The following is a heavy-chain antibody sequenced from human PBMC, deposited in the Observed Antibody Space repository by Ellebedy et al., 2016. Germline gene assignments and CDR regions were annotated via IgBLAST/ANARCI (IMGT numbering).Heavy chain of an antibody. CDR1: GGSFSGYF. J-gene: IGHJ4*02. Sequence: SETLSLTXAVSGGSFSGYFWNWVRQPPGKGLEWIGEINHTGRTNYNPSLKSRVTISLDTSKNQFSLKLTSVTAADTAVYYCARGRRWAKLDYWGQGNLVTVSA. CDR3: ARGRRWAKLDY. D-gene: IGHD4-23*01. V-gene: IGHV4-34*01. CDR2: INHTGRT.